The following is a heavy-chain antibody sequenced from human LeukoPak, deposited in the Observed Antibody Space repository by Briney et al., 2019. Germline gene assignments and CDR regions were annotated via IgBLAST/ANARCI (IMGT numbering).Heavy chain of an antibody. CDR1: GDSISNYY. Sequence: PSETLSLTCTVSGDSISNYYWSWIRQPPRKGLESIGSIYYSGSTNYNPSFKSRVTMSVDTSKNQFSLRLYSVTAADTAVYYCARGRGPWGHYLDYWGQGTLITVSS. CDR3: ARGRGPWGHYLDY. J-gene: IGHJ4*02. V-gene: IGHV4-59*01. CDR2: IYYSGST. D-gene: IGHD7-27*01.